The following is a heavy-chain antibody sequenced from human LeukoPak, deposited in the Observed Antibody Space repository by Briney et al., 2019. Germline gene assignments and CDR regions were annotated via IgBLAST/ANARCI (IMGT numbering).Heavy chain of an antibody. D-gene: IGHD2-2*01. CDR1: GYTFTSYS. J-gene: IGHJ6*02. V-gene: IGHV1-18*01. CDR2: ISADNGNT. CDR3: AREVDCSTTSCYALAYYGMEV. Sequence: GASVKVSCKASGYTFTSYSISWVRQAPGQGLEWMGWISADNGNTKYAQKLQGRVTVTTDTSTSTAYTERRSRRSDDTAIYYCAREVDCSTTSCYALAYYGMEVWGQGTTVTVSS.